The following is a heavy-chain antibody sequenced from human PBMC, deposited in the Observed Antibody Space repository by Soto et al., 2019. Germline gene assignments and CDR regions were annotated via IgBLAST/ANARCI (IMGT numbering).Heavy chain of an antibody. CDR3: ARDWYDIVVVPGGMDV. V-gene: IGHV3-7*01. Sequence: GGSLRLSCAASGFTFSSYWMSWVRQAPGKGLEWVANIKQDGSEKYYVDSVKGRFTISRDNAKNSLYLQMNSLRAEDTAVYYCARDWYDIVVVPGGMDVWGKGTTVTVSS. CDR2: IKQDGSEK. J-gene: IGHJ6*04. CDR1: GFTFSSYW. D-gene: IGHD2-2*01.